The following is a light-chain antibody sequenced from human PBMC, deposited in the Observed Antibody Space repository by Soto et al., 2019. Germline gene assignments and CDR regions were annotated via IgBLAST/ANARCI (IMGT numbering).Light chain of an antibody. J-gene: IGLJ2*01. CDR1: TSDVGIHNL. CDR2: DGT. Sequence: QSALTQPASVSGSPGQSISISCTAATSDVGIHNLVSWYQQHPGKAPKVIIADGTRRPSGVSNSFSASKSGNTASLKISGLQAEDEGDYYCCSYAGGRSVVFGGGTKLNVL. CDR3: CSYAGGRSVV. V-gene: IGLV2-23*01.